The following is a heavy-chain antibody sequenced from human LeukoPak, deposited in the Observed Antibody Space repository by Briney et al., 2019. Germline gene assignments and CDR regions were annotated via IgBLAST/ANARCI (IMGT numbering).Heavy chain of an antibody. J-gene: IGHJ4*02. D-gene: IGHD1-26*01. CDR3: AKEYTGTFSPFPSYFDN. V-gene: IGHV3-23*01. CDR2: IGSSGGRT. CDR1: GFTFSKHD. Sequence: GGTLRLSCAASGFTFSKHDMTWVRQAPGKGLEWVSSIGSSGGRTYYADSVKGRFTISRDNSKNTLYLQMGSLRAEDMAVYYCAKEYTGTFSPFPSYFDNWGQGTLVTVSS.